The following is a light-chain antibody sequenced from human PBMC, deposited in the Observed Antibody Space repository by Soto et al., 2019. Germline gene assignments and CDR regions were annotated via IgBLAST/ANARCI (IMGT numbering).Light chain of an antibody. CDR1: QAVNTR. CDR2: LTS. CDR3: QQYNNWPQT. J-gene: IGKJ1*01. V-gene: IGKV3D-15*01. Sequence: EIVLTQSPATLSSFPGDRVTLSCRASQAVNTRLAWYQHKPGQAPRLLIYLTSNRAAGIPARFSGSGSGTEFTLTISSLQSEDFAVYYCQQYNNWPQTFGQGTKVDVK.